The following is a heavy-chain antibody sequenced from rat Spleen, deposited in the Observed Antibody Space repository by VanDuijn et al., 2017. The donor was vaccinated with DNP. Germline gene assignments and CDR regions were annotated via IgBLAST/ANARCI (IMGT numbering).Heavy chain of an antibody. D-gene: IGHD1-6*01. Sequence: QVQLKESGPGLVQPSQTLSLTCTVSGFSLISYHVHWVRQPPGKGLEWMGRIQSAGSTDYNSALKSRLTISRDTSKNQVFLKMNSVQTDDTATYYCTRDAYSGYSYATDAWGQGTSVTVSS. CDR3: TRDAYSGYSYATDA. J-gene: IGHJ4*01. CDR1: GFSLISYH. CDR2: IQSAGST. V-gene: IGHV2S1*01.